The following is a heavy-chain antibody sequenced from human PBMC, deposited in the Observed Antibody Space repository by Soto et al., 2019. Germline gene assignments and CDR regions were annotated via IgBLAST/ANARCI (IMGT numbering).Heavy chain of an antibody. V-gene: IGHV4-34*01. CDR1: CGSFSSYY. Sequence: SETLSLTCAVYCGSFSSYYWSWIRQPPGKGLEWIGEINHSGSTNYNPSLKSRVTMSVDTSKNQFSLSLTSVTAADTAIYYCVREIVGAATWFDPWGQGNLVTVSS. J-gene: IGHJ5*02. D-gene: IGHD1-26*01. CDR2: INHSGST. CDR3: VREIVGAATWFDP.